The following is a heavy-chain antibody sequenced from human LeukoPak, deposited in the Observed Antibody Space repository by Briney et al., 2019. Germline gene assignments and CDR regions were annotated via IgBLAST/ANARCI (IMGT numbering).Heavy chain of an antibody. D-gene: IGHD5-12*01. Sequence: SETLSLTCAVSGYSISSGYYWGWIRQPPGKGLEWIGRIYHSGSTYYNPSLKSRVTISVDTSKNLFSLKLSSVTAADTAVYYCARGGSGYDLGYYYYMDVWGKGTTVTVSS. CDR1: GYSISSGYY. V-gene: IGHV4-38-2*01. CDR3: ARGGSGYDLGYYYYMDV. J-gene: IGHJ6*03. CDR2: IYHSGST.